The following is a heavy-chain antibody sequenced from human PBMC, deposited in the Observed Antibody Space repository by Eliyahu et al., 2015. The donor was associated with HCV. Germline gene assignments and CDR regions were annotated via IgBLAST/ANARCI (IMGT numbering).Heavy chain of an antibody. Sequence: QVQLVESGXGLVRPGGSXXLXCAASGXXXXDYYMSWIRQAPGKRLEWIAKISTSGSDLEYADSVKGRFTIFRDNAGKSLYLQMNSVGGEDTAVYYCARDIVHTDLVDHWGQGVLVTVSS. J-gene: IGHJ4*02. CDR3: ARDIVHTDLVDH. CDR1: GXXXXDYY. V-gene: IGHV3-11*04. CDR2: ISTSGSDL. D-gene: IGHD3-16*02.